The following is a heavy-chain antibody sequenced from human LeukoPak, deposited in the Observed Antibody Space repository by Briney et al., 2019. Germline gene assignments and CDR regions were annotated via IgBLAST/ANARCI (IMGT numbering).Heavy chain of an antibody. CDR3: VRDVIHSYFDY. Sequence: GGSLRLSCAASGFTFRSHSLDWVRQAPGKGLEWVSSITGAGSIQYADSVQGRFTISRDNTQNSIFLQMNSLRAEDKAVYYCVRDVIHSYFDYWGQGTLVTVSS. D-gene: IGHD2/OR15-2a*01. V-gene: IGHV3-21*01. CDR2: ITGAGSI. CDR1: GFTFRSHS. J-gene: IGHJ4*02.